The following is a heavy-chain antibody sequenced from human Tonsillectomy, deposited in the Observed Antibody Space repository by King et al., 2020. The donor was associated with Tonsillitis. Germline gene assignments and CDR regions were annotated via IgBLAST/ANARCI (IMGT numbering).Heavy chain of an antibody. CDR3: ARGPDTATLYYFDY. CDR1: GFTVGSNY. CDR2: LFSGRST. Sequence: QLVQSGGGLIQPGGSLRLSCAASGFTVGSNYMNWVRQAPGKGLEWVSVLFSGRSTYYADSVKGRFTISRDNSKNMLFLQMNSLRAEDTAVYYCARGPDTATLYYFDYWGQGTLVTVSS. J-gene: IGHJ4*02. D-gene: IGHD5-18*01. V-gene: IGHV3-53*01.